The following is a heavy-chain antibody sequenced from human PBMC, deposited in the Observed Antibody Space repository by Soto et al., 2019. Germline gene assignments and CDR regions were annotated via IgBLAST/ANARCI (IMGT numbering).Heavy chain of an antibody. D-gene: IGHD3-3*01. Sequence: LRLSCSASGFTFSSYAMHWVRQAPGKGLEYVSAISSNGGSTYYADSVKGRFTISRDNSKNTLYLQMSSLRAEDTAVYYCVKDHDFWSGYFAGNWFDPWGQGTLVTVSS. J-gene: IGHJ5*02. CDR2: ISSNGGST. CDR3: VKDHDFWSGYFAGNWFDP. CDR1: GFTFSSYA. V-gene: IGHV3-64D*06.